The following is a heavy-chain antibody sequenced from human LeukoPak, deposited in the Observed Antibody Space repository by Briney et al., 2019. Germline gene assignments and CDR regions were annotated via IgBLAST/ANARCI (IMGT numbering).Heavy chain of an antibody. D-gene: IGHD4-17*01. V-gene: IGHV4-59*01. CDR1: GGSISRSY. CDR3: ARGIESYGDYGY. CDR2: MYNSGST. J-gene: IGHJ4*02. Sequence: SETLSLTCTVSGGSISRSYWSWIRQPPGTGPEWVAYMYNSGSTNYNPSLNRRVTVSIDTSKNQFSLKLSSLTAADTAIYYCARGIESYGDYGYWGQGTLVTVSS.